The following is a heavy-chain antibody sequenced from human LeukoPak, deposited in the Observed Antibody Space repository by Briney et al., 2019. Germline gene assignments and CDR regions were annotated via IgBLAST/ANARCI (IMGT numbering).Heavy chain of an antibody. CDR2: IWSDGTNR. D-gene: IGHD4-11*01. CDR3: ARDAQRGFDYSNSLKY. J-gene: IGHJ4*01. CDR1: GFIFSHHG. Sequence: GGSLRLSCAASGFIFSHHGMHWVRQAPGQGLEWVAVIWSDGTNRFYADSVKGRFTISRDNSQNTVFLQMDSLRVKDTAIYYCARDAQRGFDYSNSLKYWGHGTLVTVSA. V-gene: IGHV3-33*01.